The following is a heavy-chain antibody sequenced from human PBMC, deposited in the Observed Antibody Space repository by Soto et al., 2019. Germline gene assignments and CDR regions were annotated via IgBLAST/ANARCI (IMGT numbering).Heavy chain of an antibody. CDR3: ARYYYDSSGYYVFDY. J-gene: IGHJ4*02. CDR2: IYHSGST. V-gene: IGHV4-39*07. CDR1: GGSISSSSYS. D-gene: IGHD3-22*01. Sequence: SETLSLTCTVSGGSISSSSYSWGWIRQPPGKGLEWIGEIYHSGSTNYNPSLKSRVTISVDKSKNQFSLKLSSVTAADTAVYYCARYYYDSSGYYVFDYWGQGTLVTVSS.